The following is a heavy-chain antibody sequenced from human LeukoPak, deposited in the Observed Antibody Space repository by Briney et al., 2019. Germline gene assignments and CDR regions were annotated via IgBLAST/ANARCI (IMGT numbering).Heavy chain of an antibody. CDR3: ARAPGYSSSSGGLDP. J-gene: IGHJ5*02. Sequence: PSETLSLTCAIYGGSFSGYYWSWIRQPPGKGLEWIGEINHSGSTNYSPSFKSRVTISVDTSKNQFSLKLNSVTAADTAVYYCARAPGYSSSSGGLDPWGQGTLVTVSS. V-gene: IGHV4-34*01. D-gene: IGHD6-6*01. CDR2: INHSGST. CDR1: GGSFSGYY.